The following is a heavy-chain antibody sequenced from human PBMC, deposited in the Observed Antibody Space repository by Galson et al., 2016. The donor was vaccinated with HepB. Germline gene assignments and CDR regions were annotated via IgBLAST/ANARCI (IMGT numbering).Heavy chain of an antibody. CDR2: IYHGGST. J-gene: IGHJ6*02. CDR3: ARSTSLYLYYGLDV. V-gene: IGHV4-4*02. D-gene: IGHD5/OR15-5a*01. Sequence: ETLSLTCAVSGGSISSSNWWTWVRQPPGKGLEWIGEIYHGGSTNYNPSLKSRVTISVDKSTNQFSLNLSSVTAADTAVYYCARSTSLYLYYGLDVWGQGTTVTVSS. CDR1: GGSISSSNW.